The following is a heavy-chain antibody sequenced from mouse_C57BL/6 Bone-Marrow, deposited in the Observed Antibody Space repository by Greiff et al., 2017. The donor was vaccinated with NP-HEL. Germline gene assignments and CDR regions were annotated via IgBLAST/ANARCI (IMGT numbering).Heavy chain of an antibody. CDR3: ARGIYYDMDY. CDR1: GFTFSSFG. Sequence: EVQGVESGGGLVQPGRSRNLSCAASGFTFSSFGMHWVRQAPEKGLEWVAYISSGSRTIYYAGAVKGRFAISRDNPKNTLFLQMTSLRSEDTAIYYCARGIYYDMDYWGQGTAVTVSS. V-gene: IGHV5-17*02. J-gene: IGHJ4*01. CDR2: ISSGSRTI.